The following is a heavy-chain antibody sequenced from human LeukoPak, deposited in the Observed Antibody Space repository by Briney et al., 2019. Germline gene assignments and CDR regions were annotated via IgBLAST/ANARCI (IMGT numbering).Heavy chain of an antibody. D-gene: IGHD3-16*01. CDR3: ARGVFGGSPPRHYYFDN. J-gene: IGHJ4*02. V-gene: IGHV3-11*04. Sequence: GGSLRLSCAASGFTFSDHYMSWIRQAPGKGLEWVSYISSSGSTIYYPDSVKGRFTISRDNAKNSLYLQVSSLRVEDTAVYYCARGVFGGSPPRHYYFDNGAREPRATVSS. CDR1: GFTFSDHY. CDR2: ISSSGSTI.